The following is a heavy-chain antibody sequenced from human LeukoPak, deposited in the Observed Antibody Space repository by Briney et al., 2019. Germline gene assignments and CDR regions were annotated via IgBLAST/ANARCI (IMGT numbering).Heavy chain of an antibody. CDR2: IYYSGST. V-gene: IGHV4-59*08. J-gene: IGHJ5*01. CDR3: ARVITLIAGNWFDP. CDR1: GGSIRSYY. D-gene: IGHD3-22*01. Sequence: SETLSRTCTVSGGSIRSYYWSWIRQPPGKGLEWIGYIYYSGSTNYNPSLESRLTMSVDTSKNQFSLKLSSVTAADTAVYYCARVITLIAGNWFDPWGQGTLVTVSS.